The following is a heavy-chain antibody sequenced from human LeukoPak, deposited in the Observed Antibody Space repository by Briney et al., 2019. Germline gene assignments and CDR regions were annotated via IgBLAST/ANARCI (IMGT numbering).Heavy chain of an antibody. V-gene: IGHV1-69*13. CDR3: ARVGYSYGYYWDY. CDR2: MIPIFGTA. CDR1: GGTFSSYA. J-gene: IGHJ4*02. D-gene: IGHD5-18*01. Sequence: ASVKVSCKASGGTFSSYAISWVRQAPGPGIEWVGGMIPIFGTANYEQKFQGRVTITADESTSTAYMELSSLRSEDTAVYYCARVGYSYGYYWDYWGQGTPVTVSS.